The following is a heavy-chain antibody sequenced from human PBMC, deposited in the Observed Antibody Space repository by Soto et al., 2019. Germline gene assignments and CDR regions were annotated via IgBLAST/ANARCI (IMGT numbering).Heavy chain of an antibody. Sequence: VQLVQSGAEVKKPGSSVKVSCKASGDTSTTYVTSWVRQAPGQGPEWIGGINPMSRTAKYSEKYNGRVTINADEATRAAYLDLTSLRFEDTAVYFCARGTYCGSNCFFAREYWGQGTLVTVSS. V-gene: IGHV1-69*01. D-gene: IGHD2-21*01. J-gene: IGHJ4*02. CDR1: GDTSTTYV. CDR3: ARGTYCGSNCFFAREY. CDR2: INPMSRTA.